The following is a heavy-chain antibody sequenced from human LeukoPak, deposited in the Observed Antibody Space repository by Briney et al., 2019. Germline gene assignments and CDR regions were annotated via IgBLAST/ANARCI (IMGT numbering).Heavy chain of an antibody. CDR3: AKDHLSTGWAYCFDY. J-gene: IGHJ4*02. D-gene: IGHD6-19*01. V-gene: IGHV3-23*01. CDR2: ISGSGGGT. CDR1: GSTFSTFA. Sequence: GGSLRLSCAAAGSTFSTFAMRWVRQAPGKGLEWVSGISGSGGGTYYADSVKGRFTISRDNSRNTLYMQMNSLRAEDTAIYFCAKDHLSTGWAYCFDYWGQGALVTVSS.